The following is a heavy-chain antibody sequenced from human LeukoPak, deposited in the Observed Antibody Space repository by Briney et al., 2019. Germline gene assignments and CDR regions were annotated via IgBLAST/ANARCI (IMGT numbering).Heavy chain of an antibody. V-gene: IGHV3-48*01. CDR2: ISSSSSTI. CDR3: DRVAYYDILTVLDY. D-gene: IGHD3-9*01. J-gene: IGHJ4*02. Sequence: GGSLRLSCAASGFTFSSDSMNWVRQAPGKGLEWVSYISSSSSTIYYADSVKGRFTISRDNAKNSLYLQMNSLRAEDTAVYYCDRVAYYDILTVLDYWGQGTLVTVSS. CDR1: GFTFSSDS.